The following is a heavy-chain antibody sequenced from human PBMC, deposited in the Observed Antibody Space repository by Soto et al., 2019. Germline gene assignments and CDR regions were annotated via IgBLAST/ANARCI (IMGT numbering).Heavy chain of an antibody. D-gene: IGHD3-22*01. Sequence: EVQLLESGGGLVQPGGSLRLSCAASGFTFSSYAMSWVRQAPGKGLEWVSAISGSGGSTYYADSVKGRFTISGDNSKNTLYLQMNSLRAEDTAVYYCAKVAYYDSSGYPYWYFDLWGRGTLVTVSS. J-gene: IGHJ2*01. V-gene: IGHV3-23*01. CDR1: GFTFSSYA. CDR3: AKVAYYDSSGYPYWYFDL. CDR2: ISGSGGST.